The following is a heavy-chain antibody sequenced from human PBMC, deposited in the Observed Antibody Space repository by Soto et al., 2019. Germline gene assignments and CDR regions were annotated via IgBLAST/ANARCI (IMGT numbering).Heavy chain of an antibody. Sequence: QVQMVQSGPEVKMPGASVKVSCKTSGYTFTAYGLAWLRQAPGQRPEWLGWVDTNNANTNYAQKFQDRATMTSDRSTATTYVELRSLRSDDTAVYYCARERSTDSSAYYAFAYWGQGTLVTVSS. CDR1: GYTFTAYG. V-gene: IGHV1-18*01. J-gene: IGHJ4*02. D-gene: IGHD3-22*01. CDR3: ARERSTDSSAYYAFAY. CDR2: VDTNNANT.